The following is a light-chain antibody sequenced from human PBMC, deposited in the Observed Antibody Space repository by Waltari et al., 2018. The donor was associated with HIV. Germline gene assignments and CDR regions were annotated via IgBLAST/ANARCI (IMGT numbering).Light chain of an antibody. V-gene: IGLV1-47*01. CDR2: HNN. Sequence: QSVLTQPPSASGTPGQRVTISCSGSSSNVVTNYVYWYKQLPGTAPDLVIYHNNHWPVGGPDRFPGSKSGTSPSLAISVRRSEDEADYYCATWDDSLSAWLFGGGTRLSVL. CDR3: ATWDDSLSAWL. CDR1: SSNVVTNY. J-gene: IGLJ3*02.